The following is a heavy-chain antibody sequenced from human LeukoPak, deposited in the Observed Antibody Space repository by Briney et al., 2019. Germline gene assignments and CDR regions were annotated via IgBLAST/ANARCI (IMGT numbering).Heavy chain of an antibody. Sequence: ASVKVSSKATGGTFSSYAISWVRQAPGQGLEWMGWINTNTGNPTYAQGFTGRLVFSWDTSVSTAYLQISSLKAEDTAVYYCARERGDRDTFDIWGQGTMVTVSS. CDR1: GGTFSSYA. CDR2: INTNTGNP. J-gene: IGHJ3*02. CDR3: ARERGDRDTFDI. V-gene: IGHV7-4-1*02. D-gene: IGHD7-27*01.